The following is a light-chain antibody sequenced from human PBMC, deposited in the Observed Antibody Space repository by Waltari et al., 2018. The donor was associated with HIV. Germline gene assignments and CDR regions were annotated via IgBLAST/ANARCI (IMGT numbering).Light chain of an antibody. CDR2: VNSDGSH. CDR1: RGHSNYA. V-gene: IGLV4-69*01. Sequence: QLVVTQSPSASASLGASVKLTCTLSRGHSNYAIAWHQQQPDKGPRYLMKVNSDGSHTKGDGIPDRFSGSSSGSERYLTISSLQSEDEADYYCQTWGTGTMVFGGGTKLTVL. J-gene: IGLJ3*02. CDR3: QTWGTGTMV.